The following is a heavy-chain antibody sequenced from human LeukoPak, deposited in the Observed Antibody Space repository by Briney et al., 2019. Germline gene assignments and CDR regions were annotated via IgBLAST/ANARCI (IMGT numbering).Heavy chain of an antibody. CDR1: GGSITSYY. J-gene: IGHJ4*02. Sequence: SETLSLTCTVSGGSITSYYWSWIRQPPGKGLEWIGYIYYTGSTNYNPSLESRVTISVDTSKNQFSLKLSSVTAADTAVYYCAGGLRLEYLYDYWGQGTLVTVSS. V-gene: IGHV4-59*01. D-gene: IGHD5-12*01. CDR2: IYYTGST. CDR3: AGGLRLEYLYDY.